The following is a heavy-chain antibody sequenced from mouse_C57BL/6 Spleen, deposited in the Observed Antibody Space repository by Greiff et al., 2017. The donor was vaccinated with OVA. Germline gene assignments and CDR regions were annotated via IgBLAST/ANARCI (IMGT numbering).Heavy chain of an antibody. CDR1: GFTFSDYY. CDR2: INYDGSST. J-gene: IGHJ3*01. V-gene: IGHV5-16*01. Sequence: EVKLMESEGGLVQPGSSMKLSCTASGFTFSDYYMAWVRQVPEKGLEWVANINYDGSSTYYLDSLKSRFIISRDNAKNILYLQMSSLKSEDTATYYCARVDSSAWFADWGQGTLVTVSA. D-gene: IGHD3-2*02. CDR3: ARVDSSAWFAD.